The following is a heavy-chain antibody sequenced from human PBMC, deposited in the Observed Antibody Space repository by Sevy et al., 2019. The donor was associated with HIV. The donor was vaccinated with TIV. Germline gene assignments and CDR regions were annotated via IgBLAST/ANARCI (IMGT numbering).Heavy chain of an antibody. CDR1: GFIFSSYA. Sequence: GGSLRLSCAASGFIFSSYAMSWVRQAPGKGLEWVSTISGHGGSTYYADSVKGRFTISRDNSKNTLDLQMNSLRAEDTALYYCAGGFWSGFDYWGQGTLVTVSS. CDR3: AGGFWSGFDY. D-gene: IGHD3-3*01. CDR2: ISGHGGST. J-gene: IGHJ4*02. V-gene: IGHV3-23*01.